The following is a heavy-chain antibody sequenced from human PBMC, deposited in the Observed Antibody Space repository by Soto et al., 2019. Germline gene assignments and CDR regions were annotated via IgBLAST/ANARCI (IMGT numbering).Heavy chain of an antibody. Sequence: ASVKGSFKASGYTFTSYVMPLVRPAPGQRLEWMGWINAGNGNTKYSQKFQGRVTITRDTSASTAYMELSSLRSEDTAVYYCARGLEQQLVSEGNYWGQGTLVTVSS. CDR3: ARGLEQQLVSEGNY. V-gene: IGHV1-3*01. D-gene: IGHD6-13*01. CDR2: INAGNGNT. CDR1: GYTFTSYV. J-gene: IGHJ4*02.